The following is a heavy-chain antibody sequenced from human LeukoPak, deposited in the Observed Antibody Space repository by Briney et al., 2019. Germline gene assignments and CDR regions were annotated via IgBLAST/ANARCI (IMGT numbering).Heavy chain of an antibody. CDR1: GGSFSGYY. J-gene: IGHJ4*02. CDR3: ARGGQLWPFDY. CDR2: INHRGSN. D-gene: IGHD5-18*01. Sequence: NPSETQSLTCAVYGGSFSGYYWSWIRQPPGKGLEWIGEINHRGSNNYNPSLKSRVTISVDTSKNQYPLKLSSVTAADTAVYYCARGGQLWPFDYWGQGTLVTVS. V-gene: IGHV4-34*01.